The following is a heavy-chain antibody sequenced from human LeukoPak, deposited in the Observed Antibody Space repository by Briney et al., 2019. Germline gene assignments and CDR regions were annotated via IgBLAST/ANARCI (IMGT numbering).Heavy chain of an antibody. CDR2: INPSGGST. CDR1: GYTFTSYY. Sequence: ASVKVSCKASGYTFTSYYMHWVRQAPGQGLEWMGIINPSGGSTSYAQKFQGRVTMTRDMSTSTVYMELSSLRSEDTAVYYCARGPQLGYCSGDSCYSRRDFDYWGQGTLVTVSS. V-gene: IGHV1-46*01. J-gene: IGHJ4*02. CDR3: ARGPQLGYCSGDSCYSRRDFDY. D-gene: IGHD2-15*01.